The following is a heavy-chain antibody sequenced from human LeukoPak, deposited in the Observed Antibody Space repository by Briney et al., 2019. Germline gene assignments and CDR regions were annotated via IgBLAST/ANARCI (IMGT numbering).Heavy chain of an antibody. Sequence: VASVKVSCKASGGTFSSYAISWVRQAPGQGLEWMGRIIPILGIANYAQKFQGRVTITADKSTSTAYMELSSLRSEDTAVYYCARDSGRGASHYYYYGMDVWGQGTTVTVSS. CDR2: IIPILGIA. V-gene: IGHV1-69*04. CDR3: ARDSGRGASHYYYYGMDV. CDR1: GGTFSSYA. J-gene: IGHJ6*02. D-gene: IGHD3-10*01.